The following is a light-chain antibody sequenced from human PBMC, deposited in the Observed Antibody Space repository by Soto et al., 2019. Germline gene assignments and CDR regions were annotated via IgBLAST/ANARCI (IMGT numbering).Light chain of an antibody. J-gene: IGKJ5*01. CDR1: QGIRTD. CDR2: GAS. Sequence: DIQMTQSPSTLSASVGDRVTITCRASQGIRTDLGWYQQSPGKAPKVLIVGASTLQSGVPSRFSGSGSGTDFTLTISSLQPEDFATYYCQQSYSTPAITFGQGTRLEIK. CDR3: QQSYSTPAIT. V-gene: IGKV1-39*01.